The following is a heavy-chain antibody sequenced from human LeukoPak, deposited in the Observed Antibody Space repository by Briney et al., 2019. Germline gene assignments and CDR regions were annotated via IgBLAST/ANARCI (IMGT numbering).Heavy chain of an antibody. V-gene: IGHV4-59*01. CDR1: GGSISSYY. CDR3: ARSSTAARDFDY. CDR2: IYYSGST. Sequence: SETLSLTCTVSGGSISSYYWSWIRQPPGKGLEWIGYIYYSGSTNYNPSLKSRVTISVDTSKNQFSLKLSSVTAADTAVYYCARSSTAARDFDYWGQGTLVTVSS. J-gene: IGHJ4*02. D-gene: IGHD6-6*01.